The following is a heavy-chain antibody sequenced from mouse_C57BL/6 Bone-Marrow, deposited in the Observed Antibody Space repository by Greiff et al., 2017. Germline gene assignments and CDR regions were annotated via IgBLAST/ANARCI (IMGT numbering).Heavy chain of an antibody. CDR3: ARGLNYYGSSPWYFDV. D-gene: IGHD1-1*01. J-gene: IGHJ1*03. V-gene: IGHV1-54*01. CDR1: GYAFTNYL. Sequence: QVQLQQSGAELVRPGTSVKVSCKASGYAFTNYLIEWVKQRPGQGLEWIGVINPGSGGTNYNEKFKGKATLTADKSSSTAYMQLSSLTSEDSAVYFGARGLNYYGSSPWYFDVWGTGTTVTVSS. CDR2: INPGSGGT.